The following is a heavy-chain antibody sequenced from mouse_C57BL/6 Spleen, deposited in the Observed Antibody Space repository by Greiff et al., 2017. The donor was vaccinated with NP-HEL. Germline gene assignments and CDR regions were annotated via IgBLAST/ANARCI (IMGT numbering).Heavy chain of an antibody. CDR1: GYTFTDYN. V-gene: IGHV1-18*01. J-gene: IGHJ1*03. Sequence: EVQLQQSGPELVKPGASVKIPCKASGYTFTDYNMDWVKQSHGKSLEWIGDINPNNGGTIYNQKFKGKATLTVDKSSSTAYMELRSLTSEDTAVYYCARFRGGYYGSSVYCDVWGTGTTVTVSS. CDR2: INPNNGGT. D-gene: IGHD1-1*01. CDR3: ARFRGGYYGSSVYCDV.